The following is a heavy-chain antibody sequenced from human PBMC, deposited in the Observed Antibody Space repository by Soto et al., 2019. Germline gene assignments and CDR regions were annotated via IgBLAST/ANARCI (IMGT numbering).Heavy chain of an antibody. CDR3: NRGSDSDFWSGYL. J-gene: IGHJ4*02. CDR1: GGTSTRYA. V-gene: IGHV1-69*06. Sequence: QERLVQSGAEVRKPGSSVKVSCKVTGGTSTRYAINWVRQAPGQVLEWMGGIVPMFGTSKYAQKFQGRVTITADTATNIAYMELRSLRSADTAVYYCNRGSDSDFWSGYLWGQGTLVSVSS. D-gene: IGHD3-3*01. CDR2: IVPMFGTS.